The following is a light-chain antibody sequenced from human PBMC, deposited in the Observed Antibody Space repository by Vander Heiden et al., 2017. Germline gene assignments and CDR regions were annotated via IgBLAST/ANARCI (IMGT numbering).Light chain of an antibody. CDR3: QSYDSSLSWV. V-gene: IGLV1-40*01. Sequence: QSVLTQPPSVSGAPGQRVTISCTGSSSNIGAGYDVHWYQQLPGTAPKLLIYGNSNRPSGVPDRFSGSKSGNSASLAITGLQAEDEADYYCQSYDSSLSWVFGGGTKLTVL. CDR2: GNS. J-gene: IGLJ3*02. CDR1: SSNIGAGYD.